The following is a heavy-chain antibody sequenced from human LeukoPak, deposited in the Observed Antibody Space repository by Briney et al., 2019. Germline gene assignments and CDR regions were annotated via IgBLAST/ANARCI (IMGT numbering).Heavy chain of an antibody. CDR1: GFTFSDYY. J-gene: IGHJ6*04. CDR2: ISSSSSYT. V-gene: IGHV3-11*06. Sequence: GGSLRLSCAASGFTFSDYYMSWIRQAPGKGLEWVSYISSSSSYTNYADSVKGRFTISRDNAKNSLYLQMNSLRAEDTAVYYCATDGRFGESFGDGMDVWGKGTTVTVSS. CDR3: ATDGRFGESFGDGMDV. D-gene: IGHD3-10*01.